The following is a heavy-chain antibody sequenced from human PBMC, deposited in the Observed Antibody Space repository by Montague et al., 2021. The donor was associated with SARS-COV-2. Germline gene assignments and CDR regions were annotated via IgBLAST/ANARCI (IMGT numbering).Heavy chain of an antibody. CDR3: ARAPRGYYDSSGYYNPPYYFDY. Sequence: SLRLSCAASGFTVSSYDMHWVRQATGKGLEWVSAIGTAGDTYYPXSVKGRFTISRENAKNSLYLQMNSLRAGDTAVYYCARAPRGYYDSSGYYNPPYYFDYWGQGTLVTVSS. V-gene: IGHV3-13*01. D-gene: IGHD3-22*01. CDR2: IGTAGDT. J-gene: IGHJ4*02. CDR1: GFTVSSYD.